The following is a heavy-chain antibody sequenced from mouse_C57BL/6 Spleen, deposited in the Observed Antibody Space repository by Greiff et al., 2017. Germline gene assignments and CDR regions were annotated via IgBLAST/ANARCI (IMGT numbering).Heavy chain of an antibody. V-gene: IGHV3-6*01. CDR3: ASPHYYGSSYVEFAY. D-gene: IGHD1-1*01. CDR1: GYSITSGYY. CDR2: ISYDGSN. J-gene: IGHJ3*01. Sequence: EVHLVESGPGLVKPSQSLSLTCSVTGYSITSGYYWNWIRQFPGNKLEWMGYISYDGSNNYNPSLKNRISITRDTSKNQFFLKLNSVTTEDTATYYCASPHYYGSSYVEFAYWGQGTLVTVSA.